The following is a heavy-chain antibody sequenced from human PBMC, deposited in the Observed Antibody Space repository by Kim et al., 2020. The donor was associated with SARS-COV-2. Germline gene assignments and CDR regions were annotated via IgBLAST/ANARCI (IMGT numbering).Heavy chain of an antibody. Sequence: GGSLRLSCAASGFTFSSYAMSWVRQAPGKGLEWVSSVTGTGSKTYYADSVRGRFTISRDNSKNALHVQMNSLRAEDTAFYYCARQRGYDFDMWGQGTMVT. CDR1: GFTFSSYA. V-gene: IGHV3-23*01. J-gene: IGHJ3*02. CDR3: ARQRGYDFDM. D-gene: IGHD1-1*01. CDR2: VTGTGSKT.